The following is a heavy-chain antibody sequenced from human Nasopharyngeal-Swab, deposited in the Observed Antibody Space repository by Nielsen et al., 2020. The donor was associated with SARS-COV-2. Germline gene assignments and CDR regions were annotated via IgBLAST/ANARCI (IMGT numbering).Heavy chain of an antibody. D-gene: IGHD2-8*01. Sequence: WVRQAPGQGLEWMGWMNPNSGNTGYAQKFQGRVTMTRNTSISTAYMELSSLRSEDTAVYYCARDWTKFDPWGQGTLVTASS. CDR2: MNPNSGNT. J-gene: IGHJ5*02. CDR3: ARDWTKFDP. V-gene: IGHV1-8*01.